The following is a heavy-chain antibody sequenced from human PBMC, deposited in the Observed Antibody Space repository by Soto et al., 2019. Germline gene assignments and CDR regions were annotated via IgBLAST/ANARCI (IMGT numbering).Heavy chain of an antibody. CDR2: IYTSGST. CDR3: ARERREEIHDGYDIDY. Sequence: SETLSLTCTVSGGSISNYYWSWIRQPAGKGLEWIGRIYTSGSTDYNPSLKSRVTIWIDTSKNQFSLKVTSMTAADTAVYYCARERREEIHDGYDIDYWGPGTLVTVSS. J-gene: IGHJ4*02. V-gene: IGHV4-4*07. D-gene: IGHD5-12*01. CDR1: GGSISNYY.